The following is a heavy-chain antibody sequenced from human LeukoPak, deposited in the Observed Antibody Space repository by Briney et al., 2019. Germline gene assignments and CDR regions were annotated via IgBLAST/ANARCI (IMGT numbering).Heavy chain of an antibody. J-gene: IGHJ3*02. CDR1: GFTFSSYS. Sequence: LGGSLRLSCAASGFTFSSYSMNWVRQAPGKGLEWVSSISSSSSYIYYADSVKGRFTISRDNAKNSLYLQMNSLRAEDTAVYYCASGYLGDAFDIWGQGTMVTVSS. CDR3: ASGYLGDAFDI. CDR2: ISSSSSYI. D-gene: IGHD5-18*01. V-gene: IGHV3-21*01.